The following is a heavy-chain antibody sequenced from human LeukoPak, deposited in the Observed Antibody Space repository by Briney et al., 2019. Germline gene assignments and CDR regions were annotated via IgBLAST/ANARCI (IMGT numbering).Heavy chain of an antibody. CDR2: IIPILGIA. V-gene: IGHV1-69*04. Sequence: GASVKVSCKASGGTFSSYTISWVRQAPGQGLEWMGRIIPILGIANYAQKFQGRVTITADKSTRTGYMELRSLRSEDRAVYYCARDRGYCSGGSCYTVDWGQGNLVTVSS. CDR1: GGTFSSYT. CDR3: ARDRGYCSGGSCYTVD. J-gene: IGHJ4*02. D-gene: IGHD2-15*01.